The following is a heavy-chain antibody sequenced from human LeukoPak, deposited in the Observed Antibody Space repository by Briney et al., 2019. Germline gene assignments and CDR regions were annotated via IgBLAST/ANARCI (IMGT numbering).Heavy chain of an antibody. D-gene: IGHD3-22*01. CDR3: ARLDTYYYDSTPTYAFDI. J-gene: IGHJ3*02. CDR2: MNYSGST. CDR1: GGSISSYY. V-gene: IGHV4-59*01. Sequence: PSETLSLTCTVSGGSISSYYWSWIRQPPGKGLEWIGYMNYSGSTNYNHSLKSRVTIPVDTSKNQFSLKLSSVTAADTAVYYCARLDTYYYDSTPTYAFDIWGQGTMVTASS.